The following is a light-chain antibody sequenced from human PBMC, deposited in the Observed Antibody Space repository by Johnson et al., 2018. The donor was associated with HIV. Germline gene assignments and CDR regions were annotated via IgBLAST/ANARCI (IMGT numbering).Light chain of an antibody. CDR2: DNN. CDR3: GTWDSSLSAGGYV. CDR1: SSNIGNNY. J-gene: IGLJ1*01. Sequence: QSVLTQPPSVSAAPGQKVIISCSGSSSNIGNNYVSWYQQLPGTAPKLLIYDNNKRPSGIPGRFSGSKSGTSATLGITGLQTGDEADYFCGTWDSSLSAGGYVFGTGTKVTVL. V-gene: IGLV1-51*01.